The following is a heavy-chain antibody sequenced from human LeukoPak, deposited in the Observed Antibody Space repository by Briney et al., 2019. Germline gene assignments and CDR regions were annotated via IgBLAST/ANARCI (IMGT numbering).Heavy chain of an antibody. J-gene: IGHJ4*02. D-gene: IGHD4-17*01. Sequence: ASVKVSCKASGYTFTNYEINWVRQATGQGREWMGWINPNSGNTGYLQKFQGRVTITRKTSINTAYMDLSSLRSEDTAVYYCAIGPPYGPQHYWGQGTLVTVSS. CDR3: AIGPPYGPQHY. V-gene: IGHV1-8*03. CDR2: INPNSGNT. CDR1: GYTFTNYE.